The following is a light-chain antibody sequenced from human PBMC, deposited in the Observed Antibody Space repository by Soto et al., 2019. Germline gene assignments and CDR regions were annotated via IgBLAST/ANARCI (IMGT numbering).Light chain of an antibody. V-gene: IGLV2-14*03. CDR1: SSDIGDSNY. CDR3: SSFRSSSTSYV. J-gene: IGLJ1*01. CDR2: DVS. Sequence: QSALTQPASVSGSPGQSITVSCTGTSSDIGDSNYVYWYQQHPGKAPKLVIYDVSNRPSGVSNRFSGSKSANTASLTISGLQAEDEADYYCSSFRSSSTSYVFGTGTKLTVL.